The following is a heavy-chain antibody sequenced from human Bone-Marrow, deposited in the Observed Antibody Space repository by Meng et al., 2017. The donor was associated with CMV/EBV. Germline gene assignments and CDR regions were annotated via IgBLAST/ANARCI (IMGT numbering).Heavy chain of an antibody. J-gene: IGHJ4*02. V-gene: IGHV3-23*01. CDR3: ARDAGIAWPFDY. Sequence: GESLKISCAASGFTFSRYAMSWVRQAPGKGLEWVSAITGSGGSTYYADSVKGRFTISRDTSKNTLYLQMNSLRAEATAVYYCARDAGIAWPFDYWGQGTPVTVSS. CDR1: GFTFSRYA. CDR2: ITGSGGST. D-gene: IGHD2-21*01.